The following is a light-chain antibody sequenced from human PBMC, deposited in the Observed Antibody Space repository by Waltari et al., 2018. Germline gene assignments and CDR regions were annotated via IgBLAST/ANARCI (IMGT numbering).Light chain of an antibody. CDR2: DTS. J-gene: IGKJ3*01. Sequence: EIVLIQSPATLSLSPGERATLSCRASQSVGNYLAWYQQKPGQAPRPLIYDTSTRATGVPARFSGSGSGTDFTLTISNLEPEDFAVYYCQQRGNWPPFTFGPGTKVDVK. CDR1: QSVGNY. V-gene: IGKV3-11*01. CDR3: QQRGNWPPFT.